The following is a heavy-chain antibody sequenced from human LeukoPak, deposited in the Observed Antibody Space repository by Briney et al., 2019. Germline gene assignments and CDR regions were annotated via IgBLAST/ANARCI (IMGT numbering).Heavy chain of an antibody. J-gene: IGHJ4*02. V-gene: IGHV1-2*02. CDR2: INPNSGGT. CDR1: GYTFTGYY. Sequence: ASVKVSCKASGYTFTGYYMHWVRQAPGQGPEWMGWINPNSGGTNYAQKFQGRVTMTRDTSISTAYMELSRLRSDDTAVYYCAREKIEVGAIDYWGQGTLVTVSS. D-gene: IGHD1-26*01. CDR3: AREKIEVGAIDY.